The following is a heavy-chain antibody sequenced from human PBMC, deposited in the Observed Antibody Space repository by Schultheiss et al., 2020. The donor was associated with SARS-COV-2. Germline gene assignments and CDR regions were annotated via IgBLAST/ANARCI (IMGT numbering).Heavy chain of an antibody. CDR2: ISSSGSTI. D-gene: IGHD1-7*01. CDR3: ARAPPDITGTRGYYYYGMDV. Sequence: GGSLRLSCAASGFTFSSYSMNWVRQAPGKGLEWVSYISSSGSTIYYADSVKGRFTISRDNSKNTLYLQMNSLRAEDTAVYYCARAPPDITGTRGYYYYGMDVWGQGTTVTVSS. CDR1: GFTFSSYS. V-gene: IGHV3-48*01. J-gene: IGHJ6*02.